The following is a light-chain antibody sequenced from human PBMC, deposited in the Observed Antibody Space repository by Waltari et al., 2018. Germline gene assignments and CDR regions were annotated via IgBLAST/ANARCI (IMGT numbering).Light chain of an antibody. V-gene: IGLV3-1*01. J-gene: IGLJ1*01. CDR2: QDT. CDR1: KLGGKF. CDR3: QAWVSSSVLFV. Sequence: SYELTQPPSLSVSPGQTANIPCSGYKLGGKFVSWYQQKAGQSPVLVISQDTKRPSGIPERFSGSNSGNTAALTISGTQTVDEGDYYCQAWVSSSVLFVFGPGTKVTVL.